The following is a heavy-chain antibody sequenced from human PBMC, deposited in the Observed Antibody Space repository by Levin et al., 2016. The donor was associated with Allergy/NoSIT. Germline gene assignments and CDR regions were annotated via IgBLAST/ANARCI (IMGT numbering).Heavy chain of an antibody. CDR2: IRSKVNNYAT. V-gene: IGHV3-73*01. CDR1: GFTFSGSA. Sequence: ESLKISCAASGFTFSGSAMHWVRQASGKGLEWVGRIRSKVNNYATEYTASVKGRFTISRDDSKNTAYLQMSSLNTEDTAIYYCTALLPTAASFDHWGQGSLVTVSS. J-gene: IGHJ4*02. D-gene: IGHD3-22*01. CDR3: TALLPTAASFDH.